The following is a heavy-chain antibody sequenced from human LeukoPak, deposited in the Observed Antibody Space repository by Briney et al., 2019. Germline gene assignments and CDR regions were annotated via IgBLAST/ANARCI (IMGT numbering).Heavy chain of an antibody. CDR3: ARAYYGSGTSHFDS. D-gene: IGHD3-10*01. V-gene: IGHV3-48*03. CDR1: GFTFSTYE. J-gene: IGHJ4*02. CDR2: ISSGGTTI. Sequence: TGGSLRLSCAASGFTFSTYEMNWVRQAPGKGLEWVSYISSGGTTIYYADSVKGRFTISRDNAKNSLYLQMNSLRAEDTAVYYCARAYYGSGTSHFDSWGQGTLVTVSS.